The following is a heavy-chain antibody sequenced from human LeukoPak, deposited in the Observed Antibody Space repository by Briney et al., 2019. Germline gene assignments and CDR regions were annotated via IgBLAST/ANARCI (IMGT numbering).Heavy chain of an antibody. V-gene: IGHV4-59*01. J-gene: IGHJ4*02. Sequence: SETLSLTCTVSGGSISGYYWSWIRQSPGKGLEWIGYIHYSGTTNYNPSLKSRVTISVDTSKNQFSLKLSSVTAADTAVYYCARDYCSSTSCYFDYWGQGTLVTVSS. CDR3: ARDYCSSTSCYFDY. CDR2: IHYSGTT. CDR1: GGSISGYY. D-gene: IGHD2-2*01.